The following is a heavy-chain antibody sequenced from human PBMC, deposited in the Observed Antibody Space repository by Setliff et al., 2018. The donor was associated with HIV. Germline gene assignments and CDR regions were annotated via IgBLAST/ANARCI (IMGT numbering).Heavy chain of an antibody. J-gene: IGHJ6*02. CDR3: ARARAGRDRITIFGVVIRDDYYYGMDV. CDR2: INHSGST. Sequence: PSETLSLTCTVSGDLFSSDYYWSWIRQPPGKGLEWIGEINHSGSTNYNPSLKSRVTISVDTSKNQFSLKLSSVTAADTAVYYCARARAGRDRITIFGVVIRDDYYYGMDVWGQGTTVTVSS. CDR1: GDLFSSDYY. V-gene: IGHV4-34*01. D-gene: IGHD3-3*01.